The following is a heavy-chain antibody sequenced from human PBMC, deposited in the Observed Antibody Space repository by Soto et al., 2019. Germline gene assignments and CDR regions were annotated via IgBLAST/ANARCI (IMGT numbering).Heavy chain of an antibody. V-gene: IGHV3-30*18. CDR1: GFTFSSFG. J-gene: IGHJ5*02. D-gene: IGHD5-18*01. CDR3: AKDNGYCDP. Sequence: QVQLVESGGGVVQPGRSLRLSCAASGFTFSSFGMHWVRQAPGKGLEWLAVISSDGSTKHYADSVKGRFTVSRDNSKNTVYLQMNSLIDEDTAVYYCAKDNGYCDPWGQGTLVTVSS. CDR2: ISSDGSTK.